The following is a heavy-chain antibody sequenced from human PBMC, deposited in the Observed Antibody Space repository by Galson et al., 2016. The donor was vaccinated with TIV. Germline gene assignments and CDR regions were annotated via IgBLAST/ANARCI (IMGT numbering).Heavy chain of an antibody. V-gene: IGHV3-21*01. J-gene: IGHJ6*02. CDR2: ISSRVTKI. Sequence: SLRLSCAASGFTFSSYSMNWVRQAPGKGLEWVSSISSRVTKIYYADSVKGRFTISRDNAKNSLYLQMTSLSAEDTAVYYCARDLGQQWQDELGYYYYAMDVWGQGTTVTVSS. CDR1: GFTFSSYS. CDR3: ARDLGQQWQDELGYYYYAMDV. D-gene: IGHD6-19*01.